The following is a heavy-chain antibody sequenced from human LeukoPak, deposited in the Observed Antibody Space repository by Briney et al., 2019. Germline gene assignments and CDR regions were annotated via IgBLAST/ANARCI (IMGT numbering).Heavy chain of an antibody. D-gene: IGHD5-12*01. Sequence: GGSLRLSCAASGFTFTDYSMTWIRQTPGKGLEWGSYITSSGSYTSYADPVKGRFTNSRDNANNSLYLQMNSLRAEDTAVYYCARYPVGNYDSGFGYWGQGSLVTVS. CDR3: ARYPVGNYDSGFGY. J-gene: IGHJ4*02. CDR1: GFTFTDYS. V-gene: IGHV3-11*06. CDR2: ITSSGSYT.